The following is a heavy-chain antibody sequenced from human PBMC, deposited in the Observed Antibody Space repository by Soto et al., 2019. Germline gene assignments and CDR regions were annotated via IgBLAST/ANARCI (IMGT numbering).Heavy chain of an antibody. V-gene: IGHV4-4*02. Sequence: SETLSLTCAVSSGSISSSNWWSWVRQPPGKGLEWIGEIYHSGSTNYNPSLKSRVTISVDKSKNQFSLKLSSVTAADTAVYYCARVDCSSTSCYVGGNDAFDIWGQGTMVTVS. CDR1: SGSISSSNW. D-gene: IGHD2-2*01. J-gene: IGHJ3*02. CDR2: IYHSGST. CDR3: ARVDCSSTSCYVGGNDAFDI.